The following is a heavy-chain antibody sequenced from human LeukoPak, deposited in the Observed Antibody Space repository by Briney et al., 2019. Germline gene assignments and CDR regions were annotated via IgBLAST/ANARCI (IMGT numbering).Heavy chain of an antibody. V-gene: IGHV1-8*03. D-gene: IGHD3-22*01. J-gene: IGHJ4*02. CDR1: GYTFTSYN. CDR3: VNVSYYYDSSGYYVMYYFDY. Sequence: ASVKVSCKASGYTFTSYNINWVRHATRQGLEWVGWVNPNSGNTGYAQKFQGRVTITRNTSISTAYMELSSLRSEHTAVYYCVNVSYYYDSSGYYVMYYFDYWGQGTLVTVSS. CDR2: VNPNSGNT.